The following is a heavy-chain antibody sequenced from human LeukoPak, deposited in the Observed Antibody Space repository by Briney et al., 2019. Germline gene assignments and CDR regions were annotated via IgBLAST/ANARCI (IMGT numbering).Heavy chain of an antibody. Sequence: PGGSLRLPCTASGFTFGDFTLGWVRQAPGKGLEWLGFIRGKVYGGTTEYAAPVKGRFTFSRDDSKSIAYLQMNSLKTEDTAVYYCTRAVPHTDYWGQGTVVTVSS. CDR1: GFTFGDFT. CDR2: IRGKVYGGTT. CDR3: TRAVPHTDY. J-gene: IGHJ4*02. V-gene: IGHV3-49*04. D-gene: IGHD6-19*01.